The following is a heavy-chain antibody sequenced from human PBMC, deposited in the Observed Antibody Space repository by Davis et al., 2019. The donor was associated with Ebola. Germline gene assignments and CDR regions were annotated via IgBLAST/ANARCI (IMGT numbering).Heavy chain of an antibody. D-gene: IGHD6-6*01. CDR3: ARGSSKYSSSSPENDY. J-gene: IGHJ4*02. CDR1: GFTFSSYW. Sequence: GESLKISCAASGFTFSSYWMHCVCQAPGKGLVWVSRINSDGSSTSYADSVKGRFTISRDNAKNTLYLQMNSLRAEDTAVYYCARGSSKYSSSSPENDYWGQGTLVTVSS. V-gene: IGHV3-74*01. CDR2: INSDGSST.